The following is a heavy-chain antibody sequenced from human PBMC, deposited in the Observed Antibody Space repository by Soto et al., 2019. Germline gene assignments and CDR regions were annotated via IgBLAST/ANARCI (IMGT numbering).Heavy chain of an antibody. CDR2: INWKIDI. CDR3: AISQDRGGRTTFIY. D-gene: IGHD3-16*01. V-gene: IGHV3-9*01. J-gene: IGHJ4*02. Sequence: PGGSLRLSCAVSGFTFDDNAMHWVRQAPEKGLEWVSGINWKIDIGYADSVKGRFTISRDNAENSLYLQMNGLRAEDTALYYCAISQDRGGRTTFIYWGQGTQVTVSS. CDR1: GFTFDDNA.